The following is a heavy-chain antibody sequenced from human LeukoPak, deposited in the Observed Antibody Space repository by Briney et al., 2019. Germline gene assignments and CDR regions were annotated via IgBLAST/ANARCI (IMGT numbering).Heavy chain of an antibody. Sequence: SQTLSLTCAISGDSVSSNSAAWNWIRQSPSRGLEWLGRTYYRSKWYNDYAVSVKSRITINPDTSKNQFSLQLNSVTPEDTAVYYCARLGGDGDYGLIEAYFDYWGQGTLVTVSS. CDR1: GDSVSSNSAA. CDR3: ARLGGDGDYGLIEAYFDY. V-gene: IGHV6-1*01. J-gene: IGHJ4*02. D-gene: IGHD4-17*01. CDR2: TYYRSKWYN.